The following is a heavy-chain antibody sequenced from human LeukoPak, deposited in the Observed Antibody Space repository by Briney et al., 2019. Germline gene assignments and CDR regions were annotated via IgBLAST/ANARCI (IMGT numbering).Heavy chain of an antibody. CDR3: ARQRGSAAGNYSDY. J-gene: IGHJ4*02. Sequence: GGSLRLSCAASGFTFSSYGMHWVRQAPGKGLEWVAVIWYDGSNKYYADSVKGRFTISRDNSKNTLYLQMNSLRAEDTAVYYCARQRGSAAGNYSDYWGQGTLVTVSS. V-gene: IGHV3-33*01. D-gene: IGHD6-13*01. CDR1: GFTFSSYG. CDR2: IWYDGSNK.